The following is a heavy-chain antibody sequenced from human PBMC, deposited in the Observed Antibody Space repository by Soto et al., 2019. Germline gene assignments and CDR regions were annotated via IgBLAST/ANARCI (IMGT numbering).Heavy chain of an antibody. D-gene: IGHD3-10*01. CDR2: IIPIFGTP. V-gene: IGHV1-69*13. CDR1: GGTFSRHA. CDR3: ARDDTVVLPPGNLTGYYYGMYV. J-gene: IGHJ6*02. Sequence: GASVKVSCKASGGTFSRHAISWVRQAPGQRLEWMGGIIPIFGTPNYAQKFEGRVTITADESTKTAYMELSSLKSEDTAVYFCARDDTVVLPPGNLTGYYYGMYVWGQGTEGTV.